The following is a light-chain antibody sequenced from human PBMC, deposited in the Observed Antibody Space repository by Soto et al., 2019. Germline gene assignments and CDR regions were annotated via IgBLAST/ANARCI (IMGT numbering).Light chain of an antibody. CDR2: EVN. V-gene: IGLV2-8*01. CDR3: TSYAGSNIVL. J-gene: IGLJ2*01. CDR1: RSDVGGYNY. Sequence: QSVLTQPPSASGSPGQSVAISCTGTRSDVGGYNYVSWYQQHPGKAPKLMIYEVNKRPSGVPDRFSGSKSGNTASLTVSGLQAEDDADYYCTSYAGSNIVLFGGGTKLTVL.